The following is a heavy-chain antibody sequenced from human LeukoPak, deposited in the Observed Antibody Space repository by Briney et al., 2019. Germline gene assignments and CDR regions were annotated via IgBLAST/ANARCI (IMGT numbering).Heavy chain of an antibody. CDR3: AREGGMGFDY. J-gene: IGHJ4*02. Sequence: SETLSPTCTVSGGSISSYYWSWIRQPPGKGLEWIGYIYYSGSTNYNPSLKSRVTISVDTSKNQFSLKLSSVTAADTAVYYCAREGGMGFDYWGQGTLVTVSS. CDR1: GGSISSYY. D-gene: IGHD6-13*01. CDR2: IYYSGST. V-gene: IGHV4-59*01.